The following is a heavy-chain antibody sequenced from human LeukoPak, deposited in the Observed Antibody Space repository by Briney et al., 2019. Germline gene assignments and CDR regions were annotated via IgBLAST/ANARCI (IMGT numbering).Heavy chain of an antibody. CDR2: INGDGSTI. CDR3: ARDPPSTRLSWLDP. CDR1: GFIFSSYW. V-gene: IGHV3-74*01. J-gene: IGHJ5*02. Sequence: GGSLRLSCGASGFIFSSYWMHWVRQVPGMGLEWVSLINGDGSTIIYADSVKGRFTISRDNDKNTLYLQMNSLRAGDTAVYYCARDPPSTRLSWLDPWGQGTLVTVSS.